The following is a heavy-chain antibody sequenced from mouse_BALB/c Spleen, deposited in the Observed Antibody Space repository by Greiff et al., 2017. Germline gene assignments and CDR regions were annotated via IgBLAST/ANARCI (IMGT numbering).Heavy chain of an antibody. Sequence: DVMLVESGGGLVKPGGSLKLSCAASGFTFSSYAMSWVRQTPEKRLEWVASISSGGSTYYPDSVKGRFTISRDNARNILYLQMSSLRSEDTAMYYCARCDGYDGWYFDVWGAGTTVTVSS. D-gene: IGHD2-2*01. CDR1: GFTFSSYA. J-gene: IGHJ1*01. V-gene: IGHV5-6-5*01. CDR2: ISSGGST. CDR3: ARCDGYDGWYFDV.